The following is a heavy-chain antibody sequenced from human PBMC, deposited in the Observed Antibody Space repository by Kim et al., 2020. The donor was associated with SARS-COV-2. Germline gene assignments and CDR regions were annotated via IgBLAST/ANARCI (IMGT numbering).Heavy chain of an antibody. D-gene: IGHD3-10*01. J-gene: IGHJ4*02. CDR2: INHSGST. V-gene: IGHV4-34*01. CDR1: GGSFSGYY. Sequence: SETLSLTCAVYGGSFSGYYWSWIRQPPGKGLEWIGEINHSGSTNYNPSLKSRVTISVDTSKNQFSLKLSSVTAADTAVYYCARVRLYGSGSYLYWGQGTLVTVSS. CDR3: ARVRLYGSGSYLY.